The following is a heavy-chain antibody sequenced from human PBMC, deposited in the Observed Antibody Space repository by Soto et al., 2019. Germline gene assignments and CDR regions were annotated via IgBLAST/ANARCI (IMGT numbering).Heavy chain of an antibody. CDR1: GYTFTSYD. CDR3: ARWPDGYYYYGMDV. CDR2: MNPNSGNT. J-gene: IGHJ6*02. Sequence: QVQLVQSGAEVKKPGASVKISCKASGYTFTSYDINWVRQATGQGLEWMGWMNPNSGNTGYAQKFQGRVTMTRNTSISTAYMELSSLRSEDTAVYYCARWPDGYYYYGMDVWGQGTTVTVSS. V-gene: IGHV1-8*01.